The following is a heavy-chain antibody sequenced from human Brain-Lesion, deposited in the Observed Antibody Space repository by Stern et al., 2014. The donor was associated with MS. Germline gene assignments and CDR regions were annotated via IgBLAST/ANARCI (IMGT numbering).Heavy chain of an antibody. CDR2: VNNDGRRT. D-gene: IGHD3-10*01. CDR3: ARGERWFDS. J-gene: IGHJ5*01. CDR1: GFTFSNYW. V-gene: IGHV3-74*02. Sequence: EDQLVESGGGLVQPGGSLRLSCAASGFTFSNYWMHWVRQAPGKGRVWGSRVNNDGRRTSYADSVKGRFTMSRDNAKNTLYLQMNSLRVEDTAIYYCARGERWFDSWGQGTLVTVSS.